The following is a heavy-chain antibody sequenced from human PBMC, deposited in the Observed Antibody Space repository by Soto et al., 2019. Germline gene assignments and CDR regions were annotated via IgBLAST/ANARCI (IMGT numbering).Heavy chain of an antibody. CDR3: ARGQSLLGYCSSTSCYNDY. CDR1: GYTFTSYD. Sequence: ASVKVSCKASGYTFTSYDINWVRQATGQGLEWMGWMNPNSGNTGYAQKFQGRVTMTRNTSISTAYMELSSLRSEDTAMYYCARGQSLLGYCSSTSCYNDYWGQGTLVTVSS. V-gene: IGHV1-8*01. D-gene: IGHD2-2*02. J-gene: IGHJ4*02. CDR2: MNPNSGNT.